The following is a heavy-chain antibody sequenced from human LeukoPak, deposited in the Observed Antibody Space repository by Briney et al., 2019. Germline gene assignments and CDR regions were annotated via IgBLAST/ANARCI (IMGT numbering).Heavy chain of an antibody. CDR1: GFTFSSYG. J-gene: IGHJ4*02. CDR2: IRYDGSNK. V-gene: IGHV3-30*02. Sequence: PGGSLRLSCAASGFTFSSYGMHWVRQAPGKGLEWVAFIRYDGSNKYYADSVKGRFTISRDNSKNTLYLQMNSLRAEDTAVYYCAKDASIVGASGQFDYWGQGTLVTVSS. CDR3: AKDASIVGASGQFDY. D-gene: IGHD1-26*01.